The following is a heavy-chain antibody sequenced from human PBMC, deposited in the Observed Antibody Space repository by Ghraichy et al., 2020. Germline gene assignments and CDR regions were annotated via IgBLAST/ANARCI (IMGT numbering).Heavy chain of an antibody. CDR3: ARGGVPDAYDI. V-gene: IGHV4-34*01. Sequence: ESLNISCAVYGGSVRGHYWTWIRQPPGKGLQWIGEINDSGNTNYMPSLESRVTISVDTSKNQFSLRLTSLTAADTAVYYCARGGVPDAYDIWGQGTMVTVSS. D-gene: IGHD2-8*01. J-gene: IGHJ3*02. CDR1: GGSVRGHY. CDR2: INDSGNT.